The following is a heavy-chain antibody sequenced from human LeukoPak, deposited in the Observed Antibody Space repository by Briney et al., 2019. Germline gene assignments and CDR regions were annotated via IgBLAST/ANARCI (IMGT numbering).Heavy chain of an antibody. J-gene: IGHJ4*02. Sequence: GGSLRLSCAASGFTFSSYSMSWVRQAPGKGLEWVSYISSSGSTIYYADSLKGRFTISRDNAKNSLYLQVNSLRAEDTAVYYCARVTAAGCDYWGQGTLVTVSS. CDR3: ARVTAAGCDY. CDR1: GFTFSSYS. V-gene: IGHV3-48*04. CDR2: ISSSGSTI. D-gene: IGHD6-13*01.